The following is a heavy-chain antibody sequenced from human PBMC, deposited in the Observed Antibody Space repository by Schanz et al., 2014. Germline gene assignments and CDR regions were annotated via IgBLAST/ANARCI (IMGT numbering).Heavy chain of an antibody. Sequence: QVQLVQSGAEVKKPGASVKVSCKASGYTFTTYGINWVRHTPGQGLERMGWISAYNGHTNYAQKVQGRVSMTTDTSTSTAYMELRSLRSDDTAVYYCARGVGASTYGPYYFDYWGQGTLVTVSS. J-gene: IGHJ4*02. D-gene: IGHD1-26*01. CDR2: ISAYNGHT. V-gene: IGHV1-18*04. CDR3: ARGVGASTYGPYYFDY. CDR1: GYTFTTYG.